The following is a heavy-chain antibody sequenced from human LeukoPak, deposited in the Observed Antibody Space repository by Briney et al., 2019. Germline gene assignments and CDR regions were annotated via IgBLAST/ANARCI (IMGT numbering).Heavy chain of an antibody. D-gene: IGHD5-18*01. CDR2: IYYSGST. CDR1: GGSISSGDYY. Sequence: SETLSLTCTVSGGSISSGDYYWGWLRQPPGKGLEWVGYIYYSGSTYYNPSVKSRVTISVDTSKNQFSLKLSSVTAADTAVYYCARARGYSYGYYFDYWGQGTLVTVSS. CDR3: ARARGYSYGYYFDY. J-gene: IGHJ4*02. V-gene: IGHV4-30-4*01.